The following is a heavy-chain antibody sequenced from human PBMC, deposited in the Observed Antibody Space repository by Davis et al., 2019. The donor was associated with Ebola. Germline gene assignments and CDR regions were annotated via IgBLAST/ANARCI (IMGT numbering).Heavy chain of an antibody. Sequence: SVKVSCKASGYTFTSYDINWVRQAPGQGLEWMGGIIPIFGTANYAQKFQGRVTITADESTSTAYMELSSLRSEDTAVYYCARESSTRRDAFDIWGQGTMVTVSS. V-gene: IGHV1-69*13. CDR3: ARESSTRRDAFDI. J-gene: IGHJ3*02. CDR1: GYTFTSYD. D-gene: IGHD1-26*01. CDR2: IIPIFGTA.